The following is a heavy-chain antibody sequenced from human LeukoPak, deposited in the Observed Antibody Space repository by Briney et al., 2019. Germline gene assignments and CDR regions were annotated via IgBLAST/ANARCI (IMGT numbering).Heavy chain of an antibody. CDR3: ATGIVVAGTGYYFDY. CDR1: GGTFSSYA. J-gene: IGHJ4*02. D-gene: IGHD6-19*01. V-gene: IGHV1-69*13. Sequence: GASVKVSCNASGGTFSSYAISWVRQAPGQGLEWMGGIIPIFGTANYAQKFQGRVTITADESTSTAYMELSSLRSEDSAVYYCATGIVVAGTGYYFDYWGQGTMVTVSS. CDR2: IIPIFGTA.